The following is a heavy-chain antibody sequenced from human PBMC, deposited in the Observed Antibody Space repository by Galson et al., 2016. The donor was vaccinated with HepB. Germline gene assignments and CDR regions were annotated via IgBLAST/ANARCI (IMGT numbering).Heavy chain of an antibody. D-gene: IGHD3-22*01. CDR3: ARTPWNYYDRSQTLDY. CDR2: IDSDGTST. Sequence: SLRLSCAASGFTFSSYWMYWVRQGPGKGLVWVSRIDSDGTSTSYADSVKGRFTISRDNAKNTLYLQMNSLRAEDTAVYYCARTPWNYYDRSQTLDYWGQGTLVTVSS. V-gene: IGHV3-74*01. J-gene: IGHJ4*02. CDR1: GFTFSSYW.